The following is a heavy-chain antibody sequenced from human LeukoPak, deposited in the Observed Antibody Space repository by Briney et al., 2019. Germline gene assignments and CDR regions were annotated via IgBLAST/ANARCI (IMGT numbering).Heavy chain of an antibody. J-gene: IGHJ2*01. Sequence: SETLSLTCTVSGGSITYYYWSWIRQPAGKGLEWIGRIYSSGTTNYNPSLESRLTMSVDTSKNQFSLKLSSVTAADTAVYYCAKSSSWFHWYFDLWGRGTLVTVSS. CDR2: IYSSGTT. CDR3: AKSSSWFHWYFDL. D-gene: IGHD6-13*01. V-gene: IGHV4-4*07. CDR1: GGSITYYY.